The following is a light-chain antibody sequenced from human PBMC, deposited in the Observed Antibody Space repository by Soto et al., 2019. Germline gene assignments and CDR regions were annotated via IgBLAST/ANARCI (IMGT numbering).Light chain of an antibody. CDR2: GVS. CDR1: QSVRSDY. CDR3: QQYGNSPLT. Sequence: EIVLTQSPATLSLSPGDRATLSCRASQSVRSDYFAWYQQKPGQAPRVIILGVSTRATAIPDRLSGSGSGTDFTLTISRLEPEDFALYYCQQYGNSPLTFGGGTKVDIK. V-gene: IGKV3-20*01. J-gene: IGKJ4*01.